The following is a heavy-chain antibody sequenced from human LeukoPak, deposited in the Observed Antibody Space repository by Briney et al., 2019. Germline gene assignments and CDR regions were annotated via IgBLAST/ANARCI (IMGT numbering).Heavy chain of an antibody. J-gene: IGHJ6*03. CDR1: GGSISSYY. CDR2: IYYSGST. D-gene: IGHD4-23*01. Sequence: PSETLSLTCTVSGGSISSYYWSWIRQPPGKGLEWIGYIYYSGSTNYNPSLKSRVTISVDTSKNQFSLKLSSVTAADTAVYYCARGSAVTAPIYYYYYMDVWGKGTTVSSP. V-gene: IGHV4-59*01. CDR3: ARGSAVTAPIYYYYYMDV.